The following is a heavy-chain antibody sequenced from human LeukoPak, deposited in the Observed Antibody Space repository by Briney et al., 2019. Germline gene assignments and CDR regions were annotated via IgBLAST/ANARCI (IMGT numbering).Heavy chain of an antibody. CDR1: GGSFSGYY. Sequence: PSETLSLTCAVYGGSFSGYYWSWIRQPPGKGLEWIGYIYYSGSTNYNPSLKSRVTISVDTSKNQFSLKLSSVTAADTAVYYCARLSTSGWFDPWGQGTPVTVSS. D-gene: IGHD2/OR15-2a*01. V-gene: IGHV4-59*01. CDR3: ARLSTSGWFDP. J-gene: IGHJ5*02. CDR2: IYYSGST.